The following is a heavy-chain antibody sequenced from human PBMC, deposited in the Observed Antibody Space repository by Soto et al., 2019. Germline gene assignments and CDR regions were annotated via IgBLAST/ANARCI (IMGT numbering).Heavy chain of an antibody. Sequence: SETLSLTCTVSGASINNYYWSWVRQPAGKGLEWIGRMSTSGSTNYNPSLKSRVTMSVDTSKNQFSLMLNSVTAADTAVYYCRRDFDYRGQGTLVTVSS. CDR3: RRDFDY. J-gene: IGHJ4*02. V-gene: IGHV4-4*07. CDR1: GASINNYY. CDR2: MSTSGST. D-gene: IGHD6-6*01.